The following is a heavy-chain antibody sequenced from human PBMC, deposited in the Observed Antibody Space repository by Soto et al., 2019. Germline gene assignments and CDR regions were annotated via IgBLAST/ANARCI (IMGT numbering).Heavy chain of an antibody. CDR1: GFTFSSYG. D-gene: IGHD5-18*01. V-gene: IGHV3-33*01. CDR3: AREGIQLWLCDI. CDR2: IWYDGSNK. J-gene: IGHJ3*02. Sequence: QVQLVESGGGVVQPGRSLRLSCAASGFTFSSYGMHWVRQAPGKGLEWVAVIWYDGSNKYYADSVKGRFTISRDNSKNTLHLQMNSLRAEDTAVYYCAREGIQLWLCDIWGQGTMVTVSS.